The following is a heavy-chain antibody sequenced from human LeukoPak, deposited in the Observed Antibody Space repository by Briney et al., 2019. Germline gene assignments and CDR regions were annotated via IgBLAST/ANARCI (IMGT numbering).Heavy chain of an antibody. D-gene: IGHD3-10*01. CDR2: ISGSGGST. CDR3: AKTYGSGSYYTSVGADRKLYFDY. V-gene: IGHV3-23*01. CDR1: GFTFSSYA. J-gene: IGHJ4*02. Sequence: GGSLRLSCAASGFTFSSYAMSWVRQAPGKGLEWVSAISGSGGSTYYADSVKGRFTISRDNSKNTLYLQMNSLRAEDTAVYYCAKTYGSGSYYTSVGADRKLYFDYWGQGTLVTVCS.